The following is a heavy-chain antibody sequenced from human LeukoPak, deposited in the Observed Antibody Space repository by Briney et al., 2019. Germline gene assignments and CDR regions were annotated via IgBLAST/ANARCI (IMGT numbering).Heavy chain of an antibody. CDR2: ISSSSSAI. V-gene: IGHV3-48*04. J-gene: IGHJ1*01. CDR1: GFTFSSYS. Sequence: GGSLRLSCAASGFTFSSYSMTWVRQAPGKGLEWVSYISSSSSAIYYADSVKGRFTISRDDAKNSLYLQMNSLRAEDTAVYYCARDILTSCQSLYQHWGQGTLVTVSS. D-gene: IGHD3-9*01. CDR3: ARDILTSCQSLYQH.